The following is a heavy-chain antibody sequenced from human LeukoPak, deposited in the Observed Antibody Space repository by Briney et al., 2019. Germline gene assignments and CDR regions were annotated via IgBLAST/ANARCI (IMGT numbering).Heavy chain of an antibody. CDR1: GFSFSRSA. V-gene: IGHV3-30-3*01. D-gene: IGHD3-10*01. CDR3: ASQGGLLWFGELSGGMDV. J-gene: IGHJ6*02. Sequence: PGGSLRLSCAASGFSFSRSAMNWVRQAPGKGLEWVAFISYDGSNKYYADSVKGRFTISRDNSKNTLYLQMNSLRAEDTAVYYCASQGGLLWFGELSGGMDVWGQGTTVTVSS. CDR2: ISYDGSNK.